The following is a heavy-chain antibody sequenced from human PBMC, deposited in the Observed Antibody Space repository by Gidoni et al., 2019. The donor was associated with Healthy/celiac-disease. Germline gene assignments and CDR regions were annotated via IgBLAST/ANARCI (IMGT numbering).Heavy chain of an antibody. CDR1: GGSSSSGGYY. CDR2: IYYSGST. Sequence: QVQLQESGPGLVKPSQTLSLTCTVSGGSSSSGGYYWSWLRQHPGKGLEWIGYIYYSGSTYYNPSLKSRVTISVDTSKNQFSLKLSSVTAADTAVYYCATSYSSSCFDYWGQGTLVTVSS. V-gene: IGHV4-31*03. J-gene: IGHJ4*02. D-gene: IGHD6-6*01. CDR3: ATSYSSSCFDY.